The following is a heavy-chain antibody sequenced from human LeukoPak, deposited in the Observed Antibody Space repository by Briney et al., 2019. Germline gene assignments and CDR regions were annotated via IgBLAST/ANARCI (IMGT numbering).Heavy chain of an antibody. V-gene: IGHV4-39*01. J-gene: IGHJ6*03. CDR3: ARLVRGGYKMKNYYYYYMDV. Sequence: SETLSLTCTVSGGSISSSSYYWGWIRQPPGKGLEWIGSIYYSGSTYYNPSLKSRVTISVDTSKNQFSLKLSSVTAADTAVYYCARLVRGGYKMKNYYYYYMDVWGKGTTVTISS. D-gene: IGHD3-10*01. CDR2: IYYSGST. CDR1: GGSISSSSYY.